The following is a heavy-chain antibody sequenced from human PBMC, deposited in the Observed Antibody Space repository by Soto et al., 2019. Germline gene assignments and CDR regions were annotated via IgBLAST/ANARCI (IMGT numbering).Heavy chain of an antibody. CDR3: ARDMVRSLEWTYMYYFDS. CDR2: INVGNGDT. J-gene: IGHJ4*02. Sequence: ASVKVSCKASGYSFTTYTMHWVRQAPGQGLEWMGWINVGNGDTKYSQKFQGRVTITRDTSARTAYMDLSSLRSDDTAVYYCARDMVRSLEWTYMYYFDSWGQGTLVTVSS. D-gene: IGHD3-3*01. V-gene: IGHV1-3*01. CDR1: GYSFTTYT.